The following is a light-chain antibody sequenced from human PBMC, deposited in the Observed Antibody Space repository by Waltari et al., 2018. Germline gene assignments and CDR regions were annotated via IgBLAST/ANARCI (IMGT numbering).Light chain of an antibody. Sequence: QSALTQPASVSGSPGPSITIPCTGTSSDVGSYNLFSWYQQHPGKAPKLMIYEGSKRPSGVSNRFSGSKSGNTASLTISGLQAEDEADYYCCSYAGTPYVFGTGTKVTVL. CDR2: EGS. V-gene: IGLV2-23*01. CDR3: CSYAGTPYV. CDR1: SSDVGSYNL. J-gene: IGLJ1*01.